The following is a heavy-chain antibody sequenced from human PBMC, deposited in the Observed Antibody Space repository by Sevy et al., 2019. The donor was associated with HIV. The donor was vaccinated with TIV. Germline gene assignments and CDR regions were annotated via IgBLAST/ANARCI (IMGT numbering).Heavy chain of an antibody. Sequence: GGSLRLSCGASGFTFSSYSMNWVRQAPGKGLEWVSLISSSSSYIYYADSVKGRFTISRDNAKNSLYLQMNRLRAEDTAVYYCARFHNSSWFDALDIWGQRTMVTVSS. J-gene: IGHJ3*02. D-gene: IGHD6-13*01. CDR1: GFTFSSYS. V-gene: IGHV3-21*01. CDR3: ARFHNSSWFDALDI. CDR2: ISSSSSYI.